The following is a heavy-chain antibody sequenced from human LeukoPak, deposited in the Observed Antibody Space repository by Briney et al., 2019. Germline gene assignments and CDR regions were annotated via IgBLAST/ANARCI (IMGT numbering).Heavy chain of an antibody. CDR3: ARERRYCSRNTCYENGFDP. CDR1: GYTFSSNG. D-gene: IGHD2-2*01. V-gene: IGHV3-48*02. CDR2: ISGSSNTI. J-gene: IGHJ5*02. Sequence: PGGSLRLSCEASGYTFSSNGIHWVRQAPGKGLEWISYISGSSNTIYHAHSVRGRFTTSTDNATNSLFLQMTSLRDEDTAVYYCARERRYCSRNTCYENGFDPWGQGTLVTVSS.